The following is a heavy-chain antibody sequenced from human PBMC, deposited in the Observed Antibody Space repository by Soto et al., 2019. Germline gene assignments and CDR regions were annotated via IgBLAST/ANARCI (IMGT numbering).Heavy chain of an antibody. CDR1: GFTFSSYS. CDR3: ARDGYGDPGRSYYFDY. D-gene: IGHD2-21*02. Sequence: PGGSLTLSCAASGFTFSSYSMNWVRQAPGKGLEWVSDISSTSSTRYYPDSVKCQFTISGDNAKNSLYLQMNSVRDEDTAVYYCARDGYGDPGRSYYFDYWGQGTLVTVSS. CDR2: ISSTSSTR. J-gene: IGHJ4*02. V-gene: IGHV3-48*02.